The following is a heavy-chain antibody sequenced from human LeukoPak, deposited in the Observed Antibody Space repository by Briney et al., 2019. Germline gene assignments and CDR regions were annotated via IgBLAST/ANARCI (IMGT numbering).Heavy chain of an antibody. V-gene: IGHV3-21*01. J-gene: IGHJ4*02. CDR1: GFTFSSYS. CDR3: AIRKEGYGSSGYYFVDY. Sequence: GGSLRLSCAASGFTFSSYSMNWVRQAPGKGLEWVSSISSSSSYIYYADSVKGRFTISRDNAKNSLYLQMNSLRAEDTAVYYCAIRKEGYGSSGYYFVDYWGQGTLVTVSS. D-gene: IGHD3-22*01. CDR2: ISSSSSYI.